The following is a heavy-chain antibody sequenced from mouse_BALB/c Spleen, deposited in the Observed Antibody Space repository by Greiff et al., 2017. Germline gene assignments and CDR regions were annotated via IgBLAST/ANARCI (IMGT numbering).Heavy chain of an antibody. J-gene: IGHJ2*01. V-gene: IGHV1-80*01. CDR1: GYAFSSYW. CDR3: ARSEGNPYAMDY. Sequence: QVQLQQSGAELVRPGSSVKISCKASGYAFSSYWMNWVKQRPGQGLEWIGQIYPGDGDTNYNGKFKGKATLTADKSSSTAYMQLSSLTSEDSAVYFCARSEGNPYAMDYWGQGTTLTVSS. D-gene: IGHD6-5*01. CDR2: IYPGDGDT.